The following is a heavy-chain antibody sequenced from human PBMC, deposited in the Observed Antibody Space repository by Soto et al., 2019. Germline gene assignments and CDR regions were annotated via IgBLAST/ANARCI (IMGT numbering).Heavy chain of an antibody. CDR2: IMATFGPA. CDR1: GGTLSNYA. D-gene: IGHD6-13*01. Sequence: ASVKVSCKASGGTLSNYAISWVLQAPGQGLEWMGGIMATFGPANSAQKFQGRVRIIADKSTDTAYLELSSLRSEDTAVYYCARGGFSSSWRFDYWGQGTLVTVSS. CDR3: ARGGFSSSWRFDY. V-gene: IGHV1-69*06. J-gene: IGHJ4*02.